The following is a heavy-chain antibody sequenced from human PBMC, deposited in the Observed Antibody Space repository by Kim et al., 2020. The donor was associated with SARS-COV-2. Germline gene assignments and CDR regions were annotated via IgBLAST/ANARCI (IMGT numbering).Heavy chain of an antibody. CDR2: ISGSGGST. V-gene: IGHV3-23*01. Sequence: GGSLRLSCAASGFTFSSYAMSWVRQAPGKGLEWVSAISGSGGSTYYADSVKGRFTISRDNSKNTLYLQMNSLRAEDTALYYCAKGGFEAVLRYFDWSYYYYYGMDVWGQGTTVTVSS. J-gene: IGHJ6*02. D-gene: IGHD3-9*01. CDR3: AKGGFEAVLRYFDWSYYYYYGMDV. CDR1: GFTFSSYA.